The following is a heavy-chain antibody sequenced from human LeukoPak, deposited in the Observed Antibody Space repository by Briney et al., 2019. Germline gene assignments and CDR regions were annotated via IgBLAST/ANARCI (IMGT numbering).Heavy chain of an antibody. Sequence: GESLKISCKGSGYSFTSYWIGWVRQMPGKGLEWMGIIYPGGSDTRYSPSFQGQVTISADKSINTAYLQWSSLKASDTAMFYCARPGGAGTYYSGLDYWGQGTLVTVSS. CDR1: GYSFTSYW. D-gene: IGHD3-10*01. V-gene: IGHV5-51*01. CDR3: ARPGGAGTYYSGLDY. CDR2: IYPGGSDT. J-gene: IGHJ4*02.